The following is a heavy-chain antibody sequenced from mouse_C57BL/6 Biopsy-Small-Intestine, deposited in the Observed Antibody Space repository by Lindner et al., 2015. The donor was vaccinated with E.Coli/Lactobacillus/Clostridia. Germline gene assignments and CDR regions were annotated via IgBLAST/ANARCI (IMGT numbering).Heavy chain of an antibody. V-gene: IGHV1-84*01. CDR3: TRRDFDF. CDR1: GFNIKDDY. Sequence: VQLQESGAELVRPGALVKLSCTASGFNIKDDYIHWVKQRPGQGLEWIGWIYPGTGYTDYNERFKGKATLTVDTSSTTAFMQLSGLTSEDSAVYFCTRRDFDFWGQGTTVTVSS. CDR2: IYPGTGYT. J-gene: IGHJ2*01.